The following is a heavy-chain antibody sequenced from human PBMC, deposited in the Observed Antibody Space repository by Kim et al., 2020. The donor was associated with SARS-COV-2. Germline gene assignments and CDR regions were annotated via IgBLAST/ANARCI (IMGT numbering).Heavy chain of an antibody. D-gene: IGHD6-25*01. J-gene: IGHJ4*02. Sequence: AAPVKGRFPISRDDSENTVYLQLTSLKVEDTGVYYCTADLPISAAYSCDYWGQGTLVTVSS. CDR3: TADLPISAAYSCDY. V-gene: IGHV3-15*01.